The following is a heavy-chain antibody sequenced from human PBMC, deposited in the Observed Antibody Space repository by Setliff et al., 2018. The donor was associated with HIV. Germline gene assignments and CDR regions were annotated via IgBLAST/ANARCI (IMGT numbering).Heavy chain of an antibody. CDR1: GGSISSSNW. CDR3: ARSTVLLWFGEGYYFDY. J-gene: IGHJ4*02. D-gene: IGHD3-10*01. Sequence: PSETLSLTCAVSGGSISSSNWWSWVRQPPGKGLEWIGNIHYTGISDINPSLKRRATISLDRPKIQFSLKLSSVTAAGTAIYYCARSTVLLWFGEGYYFDYWGQGTLVTVSS. V-gene: IGHV4-4*02. CDR2: IHYTGIS.